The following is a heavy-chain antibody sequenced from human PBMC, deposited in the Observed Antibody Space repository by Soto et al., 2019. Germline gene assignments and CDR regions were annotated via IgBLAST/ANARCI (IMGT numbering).Heavy chain of an antibody. D-gene: IGHD6-6*01. V-gene: IGHV3-23*01. Sequence: PGGSLRLSCAASGITFSSNVMSWVRQAPGKGLEWVSTISGSDGSTYYADSVKGRFTISRDNSKNTVYLQMNSLRAEDTAVYYCAKSSYSSSSRDFDIWGQGTMVTVSS. CDR3: AKSSYSSSSRDFDI. CDR1: GITFSSNV. J-gene: IGHJ3*02. CDR2: ISGSDGST.